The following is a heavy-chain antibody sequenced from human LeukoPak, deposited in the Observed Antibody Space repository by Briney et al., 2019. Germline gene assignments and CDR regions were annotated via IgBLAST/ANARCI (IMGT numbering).Heavy chain of an antibody. D-gene: IGHD6-19*01. Sequence: ASVKVSCKASGYTFTGYYMHWVRQAPGQGLEWMGIISPSGDYTRYAQKLQGRVSMTLDTSTSTVYMELNSLESEDTAMYYCARDNSGWSVDYWGQGTLVTVTS. J-gene: IGHJ4*02. CDR2: ISPSGDYT. V-gene: IGHV1-46*04. CDR3: ARDNSGWSVDY. CDR1: GYTFTGYY.